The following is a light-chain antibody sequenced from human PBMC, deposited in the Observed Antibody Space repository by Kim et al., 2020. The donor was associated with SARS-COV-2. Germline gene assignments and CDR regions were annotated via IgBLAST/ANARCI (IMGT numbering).Light chain of an antibody. Sequence: EIVMTQSPATLSVSPGERATLSCRASQSVSSNLAWYQQKPGQAPRLLIYGASTRATGIPAKVSGSGSGTEFTLTISSLQSEDFAVYYCEKYKIRPPITFVEGRRMEIK. CDR2: GAS. V-gene: IGKV3-15*01. J-gene: IGKJ5*01. CDR3: EKYKIRPPIT. CDR1: QSVSSN.